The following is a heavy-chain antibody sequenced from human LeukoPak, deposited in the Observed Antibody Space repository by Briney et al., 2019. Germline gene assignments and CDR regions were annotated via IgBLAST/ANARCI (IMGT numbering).Heavy chain of an antibody. D-gene: IGHD1-26*01. CDR3: ARDGVGTAFDL. CDR2: VSYDGSGE. Sequence: PGRSLRLSCAASGFISRSYPMHWVRQAPGKGLEWVAVVSYDGSGENYADSVNGRFTISRDNSKNTLYLQMNSLRAEDTAVFYCARDGVGTAFDLWGQGTMVTVSS. J-gene: IGHJ3*01. CDR1: GFISRSYP. V-gene: IGHV3-30*01.